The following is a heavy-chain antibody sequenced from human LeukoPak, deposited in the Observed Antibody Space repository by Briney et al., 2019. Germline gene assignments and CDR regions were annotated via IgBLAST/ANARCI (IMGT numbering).Heavy chain of an antibody. CDR3: ARDTTFGGVIGINFDY. J-gene: IGHJ4*02. V-gene: IGHV3-53*05. Sequence: PGGSLRLSCAASNISVSDHFVTWVRQAPGKGLECVAVLYTGGSTFYADSVQGRFTISRDNSKNTLYLQMNSLRAEDTAVYYCARDTTFGGVIGINFDYWGQGTLVTVSS. CDR2: LYTGGST. CDR1: NISVSDHF. D-gene: IGHD3-16*02.